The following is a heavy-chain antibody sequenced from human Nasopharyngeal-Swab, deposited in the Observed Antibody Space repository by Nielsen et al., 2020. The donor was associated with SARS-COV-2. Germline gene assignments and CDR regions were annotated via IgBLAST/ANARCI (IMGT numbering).Heavy chain of an antibody. CDR3: ARASAGYFDL. CDR1: GGSFSSYY. V-gene: IGHV4-59*01. CDR2: IYYSGST. Sequence: SETLSLTCAVYGGSFSSYYWSWIWQPPGKGLEWIGYIYYSGSTNYNPSLKSRVTISVDTSKNQFSLKLSSVTAADTAVYYCARASAGYFDLWGRGTLVTVSS. J-gene: IGHJ2*01.